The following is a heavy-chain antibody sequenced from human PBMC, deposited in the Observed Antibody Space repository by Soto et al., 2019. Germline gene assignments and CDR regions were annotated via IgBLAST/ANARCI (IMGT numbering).Heavy chain of an antibody. D-gene: IGHD3-10*01. Sequence: QVQLQESGPGLVKPSGTLSLTCAVSGGSISSSNWWSWVRQPPGKGLQWIGEIYHSGSTNYIPSLKXRXTXSMXKSRNRFSLTLSSVTAADTAVYYCARRWGEGRVDCWGQGTLVTVSS. J-gene: IGHJ4*02. CDR1: GGSISSSNW. V-gene: IGHV4-4*02. CDR2: IYHSGST. CDR3: ARRWGEGRVDC.